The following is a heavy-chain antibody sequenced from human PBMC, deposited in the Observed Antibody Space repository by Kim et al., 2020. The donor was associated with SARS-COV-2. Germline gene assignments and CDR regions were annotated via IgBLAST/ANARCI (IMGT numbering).Heavy chain of an antibody. D-gene: IGHD4-4*01. CDR1: GFTFSSYA. CDR3: AKGGAVTTGSLYPTNL. V-gene: IGHV3-23*01. J-gene: IGHJ4*02. Sequence: GGSLRLSCAASGFTFSSYAMSWVRQAPGKGLEWVSAISGSGGSTYYADSVKGRFTISRDNSKNTLYLQMNSLRAEDTAVYYCAKGGAVTTGSLYPTNLWGQGTLVTVSS. CDR2: ISGSGGST.